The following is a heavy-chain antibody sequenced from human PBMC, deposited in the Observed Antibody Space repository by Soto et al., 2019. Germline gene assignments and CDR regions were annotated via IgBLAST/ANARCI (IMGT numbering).Heavy chain of an antibody. V-gene: IGHV4-39*01. D-gene: IGHD3-10*01. CDR1: GGSISSSSYY. CDR2: IYYSEST. Sequence: QLQLQESGPGLVKPSETLSLTCTVPGGSISSSSYYWGWIRQRPGKGLEWIGSIYYSESTYYNPSLKSRVTISVDTSKNQVSLNLSFVTGADTAVYYCASIDTFGQLPFVYWGQGTLVTVSS. CDR3: ASIDTFGQLPFVY. J-gene: IGHJ4*02.